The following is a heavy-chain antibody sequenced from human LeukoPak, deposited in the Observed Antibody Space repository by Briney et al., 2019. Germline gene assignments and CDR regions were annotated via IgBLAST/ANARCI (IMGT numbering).Heavy chain of an antibody. CDR3: ARGGRIVVVVAARRYNWFDP. CDR1: GGSFSGYY. Sequence: PSETLSLTCAVYGGSFSGYYWSWIRQPPGEGLECIGEINHSGSTNYNPSLKSRVTISVDTSKNQFSLKLSSVTAADTAVYYCARGGRIVVVVAARRYNWFDPWGQGTLVTVSS. V-gene: IGHV4-34*01. D-gene: IGHD2-15*01. CDR2: INHSGST. J-gene: IGHJ5*02.